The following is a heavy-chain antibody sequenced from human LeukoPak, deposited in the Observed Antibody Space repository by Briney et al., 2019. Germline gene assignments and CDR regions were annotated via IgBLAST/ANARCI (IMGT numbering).Heavy chain of an antibody. J-gene: IGHJ6*03. CDR2: IYYSGST. V-gene: IGHV4-39*01. Sequence: SETLSLTCTVSGGSISSSSYYWGWIRQPPGKGLEWIGSIYYSGSTYYNPSLKSRVTISVDTSKNQFSLKLSSVTAADTAVYYCARHLGQWLVPSGYYYYMDVWGKGTTVTISS. CDR1: GGSISSSSYY. CDR3: ARHLGQWLVPSGYYYYMDV. D-gene: IGHD6-19*01.